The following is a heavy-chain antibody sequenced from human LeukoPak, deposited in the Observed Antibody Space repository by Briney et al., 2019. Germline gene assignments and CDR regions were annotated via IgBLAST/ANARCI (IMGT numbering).Heavy chain of an antibody. CDR2: ISGSGGST. Sequence: GGSLRLSCAASGFTFSGYAMSWVRQAPGKGLEWVSAISGSGGSTYYADSVKGRFTISRDNSKNTLYLQMNSLRAEDTAVYYCAKVRIQPWLQAADYWGQGTLVTVSS. V-gene: IGHV3-23*01. J-gene: IGHJ4*02. CDR3: AKVRIQPWLQAADY. D-gene: IGHD5-18*01. CDR1: GFTFSGYA.